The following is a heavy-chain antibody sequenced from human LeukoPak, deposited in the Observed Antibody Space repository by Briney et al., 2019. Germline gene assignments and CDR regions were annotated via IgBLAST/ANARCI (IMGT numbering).Heavy chain of an antibody. CDR2: ISHSGDT. CDR3: TRMSHYSTSSAANS. V-gene: IGHV4-34*01. J-gene: IGHJ4*02. CDR1: GGSFTGYY. D-gene: IGHD6-6*01. Sequence: SETLSLTCAVYGGSFTGYYWTWIRQPPGKGLEWIGEISHSGDTNYSPSLKSRVTMSVDASRNQFSPKLSSVTAADTAVYYCTRMSHYSTSSAANSWGQGTLVTVSS.